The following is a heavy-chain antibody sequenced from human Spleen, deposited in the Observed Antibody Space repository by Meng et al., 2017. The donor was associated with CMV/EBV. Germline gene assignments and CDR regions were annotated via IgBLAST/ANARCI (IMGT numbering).Heavy chain of an antibody. V-gene: IGHV1-46*04. CDR1: GYTFTSYY. CDR3: ARGNYQFD. D-gene: IGHD5-24*01. CDR2: INPSGGST. J-gene: IGHJ4*02. Sequence: KFSCNASGYTFTSYYMHWVRQAPGQGLEWMGIINPSGGSTSSADSVKGRFTISRDNAKNTLYLQVNSLRAEDTALYYCARGNYQFDWGQGTLVTVSS.